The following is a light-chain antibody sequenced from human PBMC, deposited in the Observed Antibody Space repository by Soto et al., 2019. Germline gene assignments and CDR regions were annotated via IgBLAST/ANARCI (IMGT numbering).Light chain of an antibody. CDR3: ISYTSSSLYV. J-gene: IGLJ1*01. CDR2: DVT. Sequence: LTRAASGFRAPRESSRIIRKGNSRDVGGYDYVSWYQQHPGKAPKLMIYDVTDRPSGVSNRFSGSKSGNTASLAISGLQAEDEAEYYCISYTSSSLYVFGTGTKVTVL. CDR1: SRDVGGYDY. V-gene: IGLV2-14*01.